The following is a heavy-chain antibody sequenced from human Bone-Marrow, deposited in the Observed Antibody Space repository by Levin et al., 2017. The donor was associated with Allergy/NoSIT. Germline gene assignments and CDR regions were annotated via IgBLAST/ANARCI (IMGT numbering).Heavy chain of an antibody. V-gene: IGHV3-11*01. D-gene: IGHD6-13*01. J-gene: IGHJ3*02. CDR2: ISSSGSTI. Sequence: GESLKISCAASGFTFSDYYMSWIRQAPGKGLEWVSYISSSGSTIYYADSVKGRFTISRDNAKNSLYLQMNSLRAEDTAVYYCARAPSARYIADRVDAFDIWGQGTMVTVSS. CDR1: GFTFSDYY. CDR3: ARAPSARYIADRVDAFDI.